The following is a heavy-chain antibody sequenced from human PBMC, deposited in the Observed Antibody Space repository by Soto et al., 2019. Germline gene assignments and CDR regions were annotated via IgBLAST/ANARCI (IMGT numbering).Heavy chain of an antibody. CDR1: GFTFSNYA. D-gene: IGHD2-21*01. CDR3: AKGRCASCYFADY. V-gene: IGHV3-23*01. J-gene: IGHJ4*02. Sequence: GGSLRLSCAASGFTFSNYAMNWVRQAPGKGLEWVSGISDSGHDTFCADSVKGRFTISRDNSKSTLYLQLGSLRAEDTAIYYCAKGRCASCYFADYWGQGSLVTVSS. CDR2: ISDSGHDT.